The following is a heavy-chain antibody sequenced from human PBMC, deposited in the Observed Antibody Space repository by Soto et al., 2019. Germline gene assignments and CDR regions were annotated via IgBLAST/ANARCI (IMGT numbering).Heavy chain of an antibody. V-gene: IGHV3-66*01. CDR2: IYSSGST. CDR1: GFTVSDNY. CDR3: VRGASLNFDY. J-gene: IGHJ4*02. D-gene: IGHD1-26*01. Sequence: GGSLRLSCAAFGFTVSDNYMSWVRQAPGKRLEWVSVIYSSGSTYYPDSVKGRFTISRDNAKNSLYLQMNSLRAEDTAFYYCVRGASLNFDYWGQGTLVTVSS.